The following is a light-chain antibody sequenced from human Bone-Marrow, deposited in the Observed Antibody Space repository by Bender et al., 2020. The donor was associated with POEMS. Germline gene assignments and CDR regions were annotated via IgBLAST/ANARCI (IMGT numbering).Light chain of an antibody. CDR3: QMWDASSDHWV. CDR1: NIGTKN. V-gene: IGLV3-21*02. CDR2: DDS. J-gene: IGLJ3*02. Sequence: AARISCGGDNIGTKNINWYQQKPGQAPVVFVSDDSDRPSGIPERFSDFKSGNTATLIISRVEAGHEADYYCQMWDASSDHWVFGGGTKLTIL.